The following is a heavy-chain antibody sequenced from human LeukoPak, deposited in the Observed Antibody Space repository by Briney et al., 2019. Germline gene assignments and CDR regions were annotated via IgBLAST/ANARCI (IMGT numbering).Heavy chain of an antibody. CDR3: GKGIAADDDFDI. V-gene: IGHV1-18*01. CDR1: GYTFTSYG. Sequence: ASVKVSCKASGYTFTSYGISWVRQAPGQGLGWMGRISAYNGNTNYARKLQGRVTMTTDTSTSTAYMELRSLRSDDTAVYYCGKGIAADDDFDIWGQGTMVTVSS. J-gene: IGHJ3*02. CDR2: ISAYNGNT. D-gene: IGHD6-25*01.